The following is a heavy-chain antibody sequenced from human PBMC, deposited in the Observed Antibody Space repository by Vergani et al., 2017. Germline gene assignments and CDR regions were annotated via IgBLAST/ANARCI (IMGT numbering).Heavy chain of an antibody. J-gene: IGHJ4*02. Sequence: EVQLVESGGGLVQPGGSLKLSCAASGFTFSGSAMHWVRQASGKGLEWVGRIRSKANSYATAYAASVKGRFTISRDESKNTAYLQMNSLKTEDTAVYYCARDRYYDILLDYYFDYWGQGTLVTVSS. CDR3: ARDRYYDILLDYYFDY. CDR1: GFTFSGSA. V-gene: IGHV3-73*01. CDR2: IRSKANSYAT. D-gene: IGHD3-9*01.